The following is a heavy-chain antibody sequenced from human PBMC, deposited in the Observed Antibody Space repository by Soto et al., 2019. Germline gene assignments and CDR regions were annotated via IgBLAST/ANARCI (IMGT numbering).Heavy chain of an antibody. Sequence: GASVKVSCKASGGTFSSYAISWVRQAPGQGLEWMGGIIPTFGTANYAQKFQGRVTITADESTSTAYMELSSLRSEDTAVYYCARGIVVAAQTRWTFDYWGQGTLVTVSS. D-gene: IGHD2-15*01. CDR3: ARGIVVAAQTRWTFDY. CDR1: GGTFSSYA. CDR2: IIPTFGTA. V-gene: IGHV1-69*13. J-gene: IGHJ4*02.